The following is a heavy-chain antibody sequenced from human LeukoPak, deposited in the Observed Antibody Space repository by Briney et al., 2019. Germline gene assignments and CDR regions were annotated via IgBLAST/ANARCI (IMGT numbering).Heavy chain of an antibody. J-gene: IGHJ4*02. D-gene: IGHD2-2*01. Sequence: SETLSLTCAVYGGSFSGYYWSWIRQPPGKGLEWIGEINHSGSTNYNPSLKSRVTIFVDTSKNQFSLKLSSVTAADTAVYYCARGGGSRTSQSDYWGQGTLVTVSS. CDR1: GGSFSGYY. V-gene: IGHV4-34*01. CDR2: INHSGST. CDR3: ARGGGSRTSQSDY.